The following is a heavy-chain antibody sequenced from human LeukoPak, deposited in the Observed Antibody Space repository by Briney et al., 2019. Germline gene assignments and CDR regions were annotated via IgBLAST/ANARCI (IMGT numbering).Heavy chain of an antibody. J-gene: IGHJ4*02. D-gene: IGHD6-19*01. Sequence: GSLRLSCAASGFTFSSYAMSWVRQAPGKGLEWVSAISGSGGSTYYADSVKGRFTISRDNSKNTLYLQMNSLRAEDTAVYYCAKALAVAGIGLGTYYFDYWGQGTLVTVSS. V-gene: IGHV3-23*01. CDR1: GFTFSSYA. CDR3: AKALAVAGIGLGTYYFDY. CDR2: ISGSGGST.